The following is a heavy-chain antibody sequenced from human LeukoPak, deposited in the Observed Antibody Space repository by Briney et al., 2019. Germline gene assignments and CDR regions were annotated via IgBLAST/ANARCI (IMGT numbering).Heavy chain of an antibody. V-gene: IGHV1-2*02. CDR1: GYTFTGYY. J-gene: IGHJ4*02. Sequence: ASVKVSCKASGYTFTGYYMHWVRQAPGQGLEWMGWINPNSGGTNYAQKFQGRVTMTRDTSISTAYMELSRLRSDDTVVCYCARDQAAASTGDYWGQGTLVTVSS. D-gene: IGHD6-13*01. CDR3: ARDQAAASTGDY. CDR2: INPNSGGT.